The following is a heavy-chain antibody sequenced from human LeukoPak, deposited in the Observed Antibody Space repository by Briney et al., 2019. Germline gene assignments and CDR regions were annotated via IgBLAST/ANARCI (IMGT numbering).Heavy chain of an antibody. V-gene: IGHV4-34*01. D-gene: IGHD3-22*01. J-gene: IGHJ4*02. Sequence: SETLSLTCAVYGGSFSGYYWSWIRQPPGKGLEWIGEINHSGSTNYNPSLKSRVTISVDTSKNQFSLKLSSVTAADTAVYYCARNYYDSRPHFSYWGQGTLVTVSS. CDR3: ARNYYDSRPHFSY. CDR1: GGSFSGYY. CDR2: INHSGST.